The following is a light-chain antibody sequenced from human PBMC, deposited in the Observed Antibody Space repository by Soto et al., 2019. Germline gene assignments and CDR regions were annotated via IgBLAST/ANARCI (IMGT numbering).Light chain of an antibody. V-gene: IGKV3-20*01. Sequence: EVVLTQSPGTLSLSPGERATLSCRASQSVSGSDLAWYQQKPGQAPRLLISGVSNSATGTPDRFSGSGSETDFTLTISSLEPEDVAVFYCHQYGISPPTFSPATKVEI. CDR3: HQYGISPPT. CDR2: GVS. CDR1: QSVSGSD. J-gene: IGKJ1*01.